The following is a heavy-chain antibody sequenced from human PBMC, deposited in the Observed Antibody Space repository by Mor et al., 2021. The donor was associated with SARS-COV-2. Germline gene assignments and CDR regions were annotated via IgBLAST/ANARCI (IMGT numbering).Heavy chain of an antibody. J-gene: IGHJ1*01. CDR3: ARS. V-gene: IGHV4-39*07. CDR2: FYYSEST. Sequence: GLEWIASFYYSESTYYNPSLKSRPTISVDTSKNQFSLKLSSVTAADTAVYYCARSRGQ.